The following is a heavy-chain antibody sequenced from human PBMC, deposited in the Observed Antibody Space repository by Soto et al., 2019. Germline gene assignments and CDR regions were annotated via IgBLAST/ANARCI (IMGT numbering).Heavy chain of an antibody. CDR3: ARGPFCSGGSCYFGNNWFDP. CDR1: GGSVSSGSYY. CDR2: IYYSGST. J-gene: IGHJ5*02. Sequence: ETLSLTCTVSGGSVSSGSYYWSWIRQPPGKGLEWIGYIYYSGSTNHNPSLKSRVTISVDTSKNQFSLKLSSVTAADTAVYYCARGPFCSGGSCYFGNNWFDPWGQGTLVTVS. V-gene: IGHV4-61*01. D-gene: IGHD2-15*01.